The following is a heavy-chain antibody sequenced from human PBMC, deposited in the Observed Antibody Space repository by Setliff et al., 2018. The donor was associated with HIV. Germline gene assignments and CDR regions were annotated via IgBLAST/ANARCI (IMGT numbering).Heavy chain of an antibody. V-gene: IGHV4-34*01. CDR2: INHSGFT. Sequence: PSETLSLTCAVYGGSFSGYDWNWGWIRQPPGKGLEWIGEINHSGFTNYNPSLKSRVTISVDTSNNQFSLKVTSVTAADTAVYYCARSRDARGWYFDLWGRGTLVTVSS. CDR3: ARSRDARGWYFDL. D-gene: IGHD6-6*01. J-gene: IGHJ2*01. CDR1: GGSFSGYD.